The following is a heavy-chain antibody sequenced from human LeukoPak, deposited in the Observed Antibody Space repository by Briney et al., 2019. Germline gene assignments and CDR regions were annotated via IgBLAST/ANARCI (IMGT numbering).Heavy chain of an antibody. V-gene: IGHV5-51*01. Sequence: GESLKISCKGSGYSFASYWIGWVRQMPGKGLEWMGIIYPGDSDTRYSPSFQGQVTISADKSISTAYLQWGSLKASDTAMYYCARHEITMVRGVIDYYGMDVWGKGTTVTVSS. J-gene: IGHJ6*04. D-gene: IGHD3-10*01. CDR2: IYPGDSDT. CDR1: GYSFASYW. CDR3: ARHEITMVRGVIDYYGMDV.